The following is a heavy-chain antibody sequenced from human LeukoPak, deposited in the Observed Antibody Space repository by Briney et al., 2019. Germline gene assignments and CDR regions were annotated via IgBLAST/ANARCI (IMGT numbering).Heavy chain of an antibody. D-gene: IGHD3-10*01. CDR3: ARVNMIRGVIDY. Sequence: GGSLRLSCAASGFTFTDSYMTWVRQAPGKGLEWISYISSHGSTIYYADSVKGRFTISRDSANNSLYLQMNSLTAADTALYFCARVNMIRGVIDYWGQGTLVTVSS. CDR2: ISSHGSTI. J-gene: IGHJ4*02. CDR1: GFTFTDSY. V-gene: IGHV3-11*04.